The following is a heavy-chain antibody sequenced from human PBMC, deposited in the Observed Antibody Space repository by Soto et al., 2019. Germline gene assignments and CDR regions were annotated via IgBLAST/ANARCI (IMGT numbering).Heavy chain of an antibody. V-gene: IGHV5-51*01. D-gene: IGHD6-13*01. J-gene: IGHJ4*02. CDR2: IYPGDSDT. Sequence: GESLKISCKGSGYSFTSHWIGWVRQMPGKGLEWMGVIYPGDSDTRYSPSFQGQVTISADKSISTAYLQWSSLKASDTAMYYCARLGIVAGTGTEYWGQGTLVTVSS. CDR3: ARLGIVAGTGTEY. CDR1: GYSFTSHW.